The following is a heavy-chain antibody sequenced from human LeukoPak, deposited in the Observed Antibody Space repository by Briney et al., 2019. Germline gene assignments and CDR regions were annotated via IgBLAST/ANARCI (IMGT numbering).Heavy chain of an antibody. V-gene: IGHV3-23*01. CDR2: ISGSGGST. J-gene: IGHJ4*02. D-gene: IGHD3-10*01. CDR3: ARGRAVPRKPPDY. Sequence: GGSLRLSCVASGFTFSTYSMNWVRQAPGKGLEWVSAISGSGGSTYYADSVKGRFTISRDNSKNTLYLQMNSLRAEDTAVYYCARGRAVPRKPPDYWGQGTLVTVSS. CDR1: GFTFSTYS.